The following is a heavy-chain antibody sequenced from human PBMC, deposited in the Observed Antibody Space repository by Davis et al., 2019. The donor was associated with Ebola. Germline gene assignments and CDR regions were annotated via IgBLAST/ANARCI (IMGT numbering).Heavy chain of an antibody. J-gene: IGHJ3*02. D-gene: IGHD7-27*01. CDR1: GNSFTSHW. CDR2: IYTGDSDT. Sequence: GESLKISCKDSGNSFTSHWIGWVRQMPGKGLEWMGLIYTGDSDTRYSPSFRGQVTISADKSTKTAFLQWSSLKASDTGIYYCASLRRTITGMDDSFDIWGQGTMVTVSS. V-gene: IGHV5-51*01. CDR3: ASLRRTITGMDDSFDI.